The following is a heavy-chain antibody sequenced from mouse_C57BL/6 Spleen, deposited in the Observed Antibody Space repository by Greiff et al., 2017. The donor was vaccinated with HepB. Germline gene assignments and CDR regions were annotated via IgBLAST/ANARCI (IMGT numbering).Heavy chain of an antibody. CDR3: ARSLRGAWFAY. CDR1: GYTFTSYW. Sequence: VQLQQPGAELVKPGASVKLSCKASGYTFTSYWMQWVKQRPGQGLEWIGEIDPSDSYTNYNQKFKGKATLTVDTSSSTAYMQLSSLTSEDSAVYYCARSLRGAWFAYWGQGTLVTVSA. D-gene: IGHD1-1*01. V-gene: IGHV1-50*01. J-gene: IGHJ3*01. CDR2: IDPSDSYT.